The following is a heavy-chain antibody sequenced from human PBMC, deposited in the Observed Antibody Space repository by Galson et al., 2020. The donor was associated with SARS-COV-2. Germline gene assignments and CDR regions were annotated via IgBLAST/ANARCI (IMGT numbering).Heavy chain of an antibody. CDR3: AKDMIGFGWYSDY. CDR1: GFTFSRYG. J-gene: IGHJ4*02. CDR2: ISHDGGYA. V-gene: IGHV3-30*18. D-gene: IGHD3-10*01. Sequence: TGGSLTLSCAASGFTFSRYGMHWVRQAPGKGLEWVAVISHDGGYAYYADSVKGRFTISRDNSKNTLYLQMNSLRGEDTAVYYCAKDMIGFGWYSDYWGQGTLVTVAS.